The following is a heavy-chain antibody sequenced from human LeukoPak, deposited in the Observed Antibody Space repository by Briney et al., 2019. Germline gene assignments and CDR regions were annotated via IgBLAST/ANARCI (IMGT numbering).Heavy chain of an antibody. D-gene: IGHD3-3*01. CDR3: ARDYDFWSGYLDY. CDR2: IKQDGSER. V-gene: IGHV3-7*05. J-gene: IGHJ4*02. CDR1: GFSFNNYW. Sequence: GGSLRLSCAASGFSFNNYWMSWVRQAPGKGLEWVANIKQDGSERYYVDSVKGRFSISRDNAKNSLYLQMNSLRAEDTAVYYCARDYDFWSGYLDYWGQGTLVTVSS.